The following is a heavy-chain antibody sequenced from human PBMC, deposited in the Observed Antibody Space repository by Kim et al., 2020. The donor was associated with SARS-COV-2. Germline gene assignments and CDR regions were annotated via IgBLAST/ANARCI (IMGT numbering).Heavy chain of an antibody. CDR1: GFTFSDYY. CDR2: ISSSSSYT. V-gene: IGHV3-11*06. CDR3: AREAYYDFWSGYPRRGAFDI. J-gene: IGHJ3*02. D-gene: IGHD3-3*01. Sequence: GGSLRLSCAASGFTFSDYYMSWIRQAPGKGLEWVSYISSSSSYTNYADSVKGRFTISRDNAKNSLYLQMNSLRAEDTAVYYCAREAYYDFWSGYPRRGAFDIWGQGTMVTVSS.